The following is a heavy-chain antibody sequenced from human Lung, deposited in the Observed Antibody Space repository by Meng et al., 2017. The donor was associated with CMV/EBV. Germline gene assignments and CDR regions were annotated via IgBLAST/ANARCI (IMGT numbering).Heavy chain of an antibody. J-gene: IGHJ6*02. D-gene: IGHD2-15*01. CDR2: INPIFGTA. CDR1: GGTFSSYA. CDR3: ARGGGVASSFGMDV. Sequence: SVTVSCQASGGTFSSYAICWVRQAPGQGLEWMGGINPIFGTANYAQKFQGRVTITTDESTSTDYMELGRLRSEDTAVYYCARGGGVASSFGMDVWGQGTTVTVSS. V-gene: IGHV1-69*05.